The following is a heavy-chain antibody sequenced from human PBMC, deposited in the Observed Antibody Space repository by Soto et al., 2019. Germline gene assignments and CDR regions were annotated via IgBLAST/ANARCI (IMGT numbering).Heavy chain of an antibody. CDR3: AQDRGWGVVSPSHDY. J-gene: IGHJ4*02. V-gene: IGHV3-23*01. CDR1: GFTFRNFV. D-gene: IGHD2-21*01. Sequence: GGSLRLSCAASGFTFRNFVMSWVRQAPGKGLEWVSAIRGTGGETFYADAVKGRFTISRDNSKNTLYLQMNSLRDEDTALYFCAQDRGWGVVSPSHDYWGQGT. CDR2: IRGTGGET.